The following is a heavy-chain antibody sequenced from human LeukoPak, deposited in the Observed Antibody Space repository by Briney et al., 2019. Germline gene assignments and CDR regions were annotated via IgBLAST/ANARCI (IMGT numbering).Heavy chain of an antibody. CDR2: IYRDGST. J-gene: IGHJ5*02. CDR3: ARVMTAITNWFDP. D-gene: IGHD2-21*02. V-gene: IGHV3-66*01. CDR1: GFTVSSNY. Sequence: GGSLRLSCAASGFTVSSNYVSWVRQAPGKGLEWVSGIYRDGSTYYADSVKGRFTISRDNSKNTLNLQMNNLRVEDTAVYYCARVMTAITNWFDPWGQGTLVTVSS.